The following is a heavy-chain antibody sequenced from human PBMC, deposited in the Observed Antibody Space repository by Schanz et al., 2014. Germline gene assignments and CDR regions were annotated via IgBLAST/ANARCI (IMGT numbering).Heavy chain of an antibody. CDR1: GFAFSVYG. CDR3: AREQIMAAAGLVDY. Sequence: QVQLVESGGGVVQPGGSLRLSCAASGFAFSVYGMHWVRQAPGKGLEWVAVISYDGRNKYYADSVKGRFTISRDNAKNSLYLQMNSLRAEDTAVYYCAREQIMAAAGLVDYWGHGTLVTVSS. J-gene: IGHJ4*01. D-gene: IGHD6-13*01. CDR2: ISYDGRNK. V-gene: IGHV3-30*19.